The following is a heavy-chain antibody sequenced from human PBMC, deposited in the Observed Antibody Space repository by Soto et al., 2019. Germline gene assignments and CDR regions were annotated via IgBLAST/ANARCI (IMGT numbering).Heavy chain of an antibody. CDR1: GFTFSTFA. V-gene: IGHV3-23*01. CDR3: AKLRSSAWYFDD. D-gene: IGHD6-19*01. J-gene: IGHJ4*02. Sequence: GGSLILSCAASGFTFSTFAMSWVRQAPGKGLEWVSAISGSGRSTYYADSVKGRFTISRDNSKNTLYLQMNSLRAEDTAVYYCAKLRSSAWYFDDWGQGTLVTVSS. CDR2: ISGSGRST.